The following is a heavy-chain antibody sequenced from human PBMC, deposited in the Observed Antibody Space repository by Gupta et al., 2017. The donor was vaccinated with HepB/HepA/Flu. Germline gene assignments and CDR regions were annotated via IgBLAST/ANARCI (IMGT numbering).Heavy chain of an antibody. J-gene: IGHJ6*02. CDR1: GFDFDNFH. CDR3: ARTGPYYYFALDV. V-gene: IGHV3-20*01. CDR2: INWNGDNT. D-gene: IGHD3-3*01. Sequence: EEQLVESGGGMTRRGGTLSLSCKVSGFDFDNFHMHWVRQAPGKGLEWVAGINWNGDNTDYADSVKGRFTISRDNDKNSLFLQMNSLRVEDTALYHCARTGPYYYFALDVWGPGATVTVSS.